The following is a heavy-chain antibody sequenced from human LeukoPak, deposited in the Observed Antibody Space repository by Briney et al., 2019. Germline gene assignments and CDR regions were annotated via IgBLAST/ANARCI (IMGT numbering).Heavy chain of an antibody. V-gene: IGHV1-46*01. D-gene: IGHD2-2*01. CDR2: INPSDDSI. J-gene: IGHJ6*02. CDR3: ARGDCSSTNCYSSGVQRVYYYGMDV. Sequence: GASVKVSCKASGYTFTRYYMHLVRQAPGQGLEWMGIINPSDDSITYAQKFQGRVTMTRDTSTSTVYMALSSLRSDDTAVYYCARGDCSSTNCYSSGVQRVYYYGMDVWGQGTTVTVSS. CDR1: GYTFTRYY.